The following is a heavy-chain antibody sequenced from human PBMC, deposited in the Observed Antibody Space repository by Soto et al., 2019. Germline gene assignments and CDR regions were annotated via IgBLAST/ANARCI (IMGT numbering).Heavy chain of an antibody. D-gene: IGHD6-13*01. CDR2: ISSSSSYI. V-gene: IGHV3-21*01. Sequence: GGSLRLSCAASGFTFSSYSMNWVRQAPGKGLEWVSSISSSSSYIYYADSVKGRFTVSRDNAKNSLYLQMNSLRAEDTAVYYCARRQQLVSGFGYYYYGTDVWGQGTTVTVSS. J-gene: IGHJ6*02. CDR1: GFTFSSYS. CDR3: ARRQQLVSGFGYYYYGTDV.